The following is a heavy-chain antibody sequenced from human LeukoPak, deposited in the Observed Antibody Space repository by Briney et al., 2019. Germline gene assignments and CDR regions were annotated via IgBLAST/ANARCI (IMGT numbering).Heavy chain of an antibody. Sequence: PSETLSLTCAVSGGSISSTSYYWRWIRQPPGKGLEWIGSIYYSGSTYYNPSLKSRLTISVDTSKNQFSLKLSSVAAADTAVYYCARLLTTVIYFDYWGQGTPVTVSS. CDR2: IYYSGST. D-gene: IGHD4-17*01. V-gene: IGHV4-39*01. J-gene: IGHJ4*02. CDR3: ARLLTTVIYFDY. CDR1: GGSISSTSYY.